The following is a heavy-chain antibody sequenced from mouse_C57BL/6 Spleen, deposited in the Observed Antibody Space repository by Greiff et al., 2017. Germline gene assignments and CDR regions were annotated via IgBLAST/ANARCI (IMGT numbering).Heavy chain of an antibody. CDR3: ARPSSGYGGDMDY. CDR1: GYTFTSYW. V-gene: IGHV1-52*01. J-gene: IGHJ4*01. Sequence: VQLQQPGAELVRPGSSVKLSCKASGYTFTSYWMHWVKQRPIQGLEWIGNIDPSDSETHYNQKFKDKATLTVDKSSSTAYMQLSSLTSEDSAVYYCARPSSGYGGDMDYWGQGTSVTVSS. CDR2: IDPSDSET. D-gene: IGHD3-2*02.